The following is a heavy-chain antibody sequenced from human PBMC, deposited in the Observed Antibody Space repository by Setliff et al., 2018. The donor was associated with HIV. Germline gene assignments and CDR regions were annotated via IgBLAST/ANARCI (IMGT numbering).Heavy chain of an antibody. V-gene: IGHV3-23*01. CDR3: AKDYTATFWEYNWFDL. Sequence: ETLRLSCAASGFTFSYHAMTWVRQAPGKGLEWVSGISGSGDSTYYAASVKGRSIISRDNSKDILSLQMNSVRAEDTGLYFCAKDYTATFWEYNWFDLWGQGILVTVSS. J-gene: IGHJ5*02. CDR2: ISGSGDST. CDR1: GFTFSYHA. D-gene: IGHD3-3*01.